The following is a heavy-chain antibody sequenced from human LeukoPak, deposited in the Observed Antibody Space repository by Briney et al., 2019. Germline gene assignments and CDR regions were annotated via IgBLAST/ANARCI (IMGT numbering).Heavy chain of an antibody. CDR3: ARDRGGRGLDY. V-gene: IGHV3-21*06. CDR2: ISSTGNYI. Sequence: GGSLRLSCAASGFTFSSSGMNWVRQAPGKGLEWVSSISSTGNYIYYTESMKGRFTISRDNAKNSLFLQMNSLRAEDTAMYYCARDRGGRGLDYWGQGTLVTVSS. CDR1: GFTFSSSG. D-gene: IGHD4-23*01. J-gene: IGHJ4*02.